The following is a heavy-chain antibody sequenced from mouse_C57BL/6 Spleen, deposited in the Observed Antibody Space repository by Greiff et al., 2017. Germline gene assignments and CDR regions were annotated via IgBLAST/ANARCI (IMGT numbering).Heavy chain of an antibody. D-gene: IGHD1-1*01. CDR2: IDPENGDT. V-gene: IGHV14-4*01. J-gene: IGHJ3*01. Sequence: EVQLQQSGAELVRPGASVKLSCTASGFNIKDDYMHWVKQRPEQGLEWIGWIDPENGDTEYASKFQGKATITADTSSNTAYLQLSSLTSEDTAVYYCIRGYYGSSYDWFAYWGQGTLGTVSA. CDR3: IRGYYGSSYDWFAY. CDR1: GFNIKDDY.